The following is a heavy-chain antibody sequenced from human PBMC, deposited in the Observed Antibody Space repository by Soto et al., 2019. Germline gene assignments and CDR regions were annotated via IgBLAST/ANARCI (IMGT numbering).Heavy chain of an antibody. D-gene: IGHD4-4*01. CDR3: ARCANTVTTLFDY. CDR2: IWYDGSNK. Sequence: QVQLVESGGGVVQPGRSLRLSCAASGFTFSSYGMHWVRQAPGKGLEWVAVIWYDGSNKYYADSVKGRFTISRDNSKNTLYLQMKSLRAEDTAVYYCARCANTVTTLFDYWGQGTLVTVSS. V-gene: IGHV3-33*01. CDR1: GFTFSSYG. J-gene: IGHJ4*02.